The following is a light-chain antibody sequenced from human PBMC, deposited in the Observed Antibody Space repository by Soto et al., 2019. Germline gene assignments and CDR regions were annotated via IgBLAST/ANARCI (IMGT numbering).Light chain of an antibody. CDR1: QSLVFSDGNAY. CDR3: MQATHWPPT. Sequence: DVVMNQSPLSLPVTLGQPASISCKSSQSLVFSDGNAYLNWFQQRPGQSPRRLIYRASNRDSGVPDRFSGSWSGTDFTLQIKGVEAEDVGVYYCMQATHWPPTFGRGTRVEIK. CDR2: RAS. V-gene: IGKV2-30*01. J-gene: IGKJ1*01.